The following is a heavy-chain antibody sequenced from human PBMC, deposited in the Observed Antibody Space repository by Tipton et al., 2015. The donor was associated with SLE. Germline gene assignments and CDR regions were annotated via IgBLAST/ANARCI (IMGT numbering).Heavy chain of an antibody. Sequence: SLRLSCAASGFTFSSYAMSWVRQAPGKGLEWVSVIYSGGSTYYADSVKGRFTISRDNSKNTLYLQMNSLRAEDTALYYCAKASGSHSSGWCFDYWGQGTLVTVSS. D-gene: IGHD6-19*01. CDR2: IYSGGST. J-gene: IGHJ4*02. CDR3: AKASGSHSSGWCFDY. V-gene: IGHV3-23*03. CDR1: GFTFSSYA.